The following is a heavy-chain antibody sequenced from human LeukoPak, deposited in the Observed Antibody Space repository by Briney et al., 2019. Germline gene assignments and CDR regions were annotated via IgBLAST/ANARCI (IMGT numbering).Heavy chain of an antibody. D-gene: IGHD4-17*01. CDR1: GFTFSGSA. V-gene: IGHV3-73*01. CDR2: IRSKANSYAT. Sequence: PGGSLKLSCAASGFTFSGSAMHWVRQASGKGLEWVGRIRSKANSYATAYAASVKGRFTISRDDSKNTAYLQMNSLKTEDTVVYYCTRHGDYGDYEFDYWGQGTLVTVSS. J-gene: IGHJ4*02. CDR3: TRHGDYGDYEFDY.